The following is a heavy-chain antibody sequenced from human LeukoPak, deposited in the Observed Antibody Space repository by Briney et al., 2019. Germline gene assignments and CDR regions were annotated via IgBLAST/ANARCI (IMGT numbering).Heavy chain of an antibody. Sequence: ASVKVSRKASGYTFTSYYMHWVRQAPGQGLEWMGIINPSGGSTGYAQKFQGRVTMTRDTSTSTVYMELTSLRFEDTAVYYCARARSGTIGRNWFVPWGQGTLVTVSS. CDR1: GYTFTSYY. CDR3: ARARSGTIGRNWFVP. V-gene: IGHV1-46*01. J-gene: IGHJ5*02. CDR2: INPSGGST. D-gene: IGHD3-10*01.